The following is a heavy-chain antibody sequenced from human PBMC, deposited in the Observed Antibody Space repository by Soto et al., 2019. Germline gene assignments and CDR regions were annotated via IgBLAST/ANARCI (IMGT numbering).Heavy chain of an antibody. D-gene: IGHD3-3*01. J-gene: IGHJ4*02. CDR2: INHSGST. CDR1: GGSFSGYC. Sequence: SETLCLTCAVYGGSFSGYCLSWIRQPPGKGLEWIGEINHSGSTNYNPSLKSRVTISVDTSKNQFSLKLSSVTAADTAVYYCARVRTIFGVVNTFDYWGQGTLVTVSS. V-gene: IGHV4-34*01. CDR3: ARVRTIFGVVNTFDY.